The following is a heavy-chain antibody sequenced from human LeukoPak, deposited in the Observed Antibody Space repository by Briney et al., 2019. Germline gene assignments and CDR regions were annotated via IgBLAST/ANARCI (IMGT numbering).Heavy chain of an antibody. CDR2: IYYSGST. CDR3: ARTPADSSSWYGSFDY. V-gene: IGHV4-30-4*08. J-gene: IGHJ4*02. Sequence: PSETLSLTCIVSGGSISSGDYYWSWIRQPPGKGLEWIGYIYYSGSTYYNPSLKSRVTISVDTSKNQFSLKLRSVTAADTAVYYCARTPADSSSWYGSFDYWGQGTLVTVSS. D-gene: IGHD6-13*01. CDR1: GGSISSGDYY.